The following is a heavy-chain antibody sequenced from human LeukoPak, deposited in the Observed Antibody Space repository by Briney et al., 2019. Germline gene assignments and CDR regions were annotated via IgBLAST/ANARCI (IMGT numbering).Heavy chain of an antibody. Sequence: SETLSLTCTVSGASISSYYWSWIRQPPGKGLEWIGYIYYSGSTNYTPSLKSRVTISVDTSKNQFSLKLSSVTAADTAVYYCARDLEGFAEYYMDVWGKGTTVTVSS. CDR3: ARDLEGFAEYYMDV. D-gene: IGHD3-3*01. CDR2: IYYSGST. J-gene: IGHJ6*03. CDR1: GASISSYY. V-gene: IGHV4-59*01.